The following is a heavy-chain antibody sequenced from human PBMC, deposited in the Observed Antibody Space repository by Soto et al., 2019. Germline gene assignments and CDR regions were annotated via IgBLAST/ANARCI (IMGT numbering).Heavy chain of an antibody. V-gene: IGHV1-69*08. J-gene: IGHJ6*01. CDR2: IIPTLDII. D-gene: IGHD5-18*01. CDR3: ARDERGYTYGSDYGLDV. Sequence: QVQLVQSGAEVKKPGSSVKVSCKASGGTFNTHTIISWLRQAPGQGLEWMGRIIPTLDIIASAQKFQDRVTITADKSTSTAYMELRGLMSEDTAVYYGARDERGYTYGSDYGLDVWGQGTTVTVSS. CDR1: GGTFNTHT.